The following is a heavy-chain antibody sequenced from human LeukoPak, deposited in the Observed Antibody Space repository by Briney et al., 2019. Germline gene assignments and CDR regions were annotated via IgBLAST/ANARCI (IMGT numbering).Heavy chain of an antibody. V-gene: IGHV4-59*01. J-gene: IGHJ3*02. CDR1: GGSISSYY. CDR3: ARKASSSGVGEWAFDI. CDR2: IYYSGST. D-gene: IGHD6-25*01. Sequence: SETLSHTCTVSGGSISSYYWSWIRQPPGKGLEWIGYIYYSGSTNYNPSLKSRVTISVDTSKNQFSLKLSSVTAADTAVYYCARKASSSGVGEWAFDIWGQGTMVTVSS.